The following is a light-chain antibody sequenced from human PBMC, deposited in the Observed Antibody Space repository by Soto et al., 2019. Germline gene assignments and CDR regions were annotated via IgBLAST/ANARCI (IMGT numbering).Light chain of an antibody. Sequence: QSALTQPPSASGSPGQSVTISCTGTSSDVGGYKYVSWYQQHPGTAPKLMIYEVSKRPSGVPDRFSGSKSGNTASLTVSGLQGEDEADYYCSSYAGSNNFVFGTGTKLTVL. V-gene: IGLV2-8*01. CDR2: EVS. J-gene: IGLJ1*01. CDR3: SSYAGSNNFV. CDR1: SSDVGGYKY.